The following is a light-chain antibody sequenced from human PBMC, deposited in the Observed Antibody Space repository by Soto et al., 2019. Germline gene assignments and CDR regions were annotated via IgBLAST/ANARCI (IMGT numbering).Light chain of an antibody. V-gene: IGKV3-20*01. CDR1: QSVSSSY. J-gene: IGKJ2*01. Sequence: EIVLTQSPGTLSLSPGERATLSCRASQSVSSSYLGWYQQKPGQAPRLLIYGGSSRATGIPDRFSDSGSGTDFTLTINILEPEDCAVYYCQQYGSLPRNFGQGTKLENK. CDR3: QQYGSLPRN. CDR2: GGS.